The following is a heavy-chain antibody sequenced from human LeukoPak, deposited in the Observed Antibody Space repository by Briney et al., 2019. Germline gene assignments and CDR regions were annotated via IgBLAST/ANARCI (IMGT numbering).Heavy chain of an antibody. Sequence: GGSLRLSCAASGFTFSSYSMNWVRQAPGKGLEWVSYISSSSSTIYYADSVKGRFTISRDNAKNSLYLQMNSLRDEDTAVYYCAREYCSSTSCYLYYFDYWGQGNLVTVSS. CDR1: GFTFSSYS. J-gene: IGHJ4*02. CDR3: AREYCSSTSCYLYYFDY. CDR2: ISSSSSTI. D-gene: IGHD2-2*01. V-gene: IGHV3-48*02.